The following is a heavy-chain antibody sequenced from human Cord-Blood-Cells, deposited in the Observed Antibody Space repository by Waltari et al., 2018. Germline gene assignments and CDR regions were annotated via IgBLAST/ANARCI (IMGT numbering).Heavy chain of an antibody. CDR1: GGSISSYY. CDR3: ARAGFGVRRFWYFDL. J-gene: IGHJ2*01. D-gene: IGHD3-3*01. Sequence: QVQLQESGPGLVKPSETLSLTCPVAGGSISSYYGSWIRQPAGKGLEWIGRIYTSGSTNYNPSLKSRVTMSVDTSKNQFSLKLSSVTAADTAVYYCARAGFGVRRFWYFDLWGRGTLVTVSS. CDR2: IYTSGST. V-gene: IGHV4-4*07.